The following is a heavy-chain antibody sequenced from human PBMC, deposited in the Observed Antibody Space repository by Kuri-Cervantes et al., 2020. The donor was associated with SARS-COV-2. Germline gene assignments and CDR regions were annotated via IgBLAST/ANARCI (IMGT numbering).Heavy chain of an antibody. D-gene: IGHD3-3*01. V-gene: IGHV4-61*01. J-gene: IGHJ4*02. CDR3: ARSPYDFWSGSWG. CDR1: GGSVSDRNSY. Sequence: SETLSLTCTASGGSVSDRNSYWTWIRQSPGKGLEWIGYIYHTGSPTYSPSLKSRVTISLDKPKNQFSLRLTSVTAADTAVYYCARSPYDFWSGSWGWGQGTLVTVSS. CDR2: IYHTGSP.